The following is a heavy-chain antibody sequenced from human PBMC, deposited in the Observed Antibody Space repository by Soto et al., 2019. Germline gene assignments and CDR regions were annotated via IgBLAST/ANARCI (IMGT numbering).Heavy chain of an antibody. CDR1: GGIFNSYA. D-gene: IGHD2-8*01. CDR2: IIPIFGTT. CDR3: TREKFSNYFDP. Sequence: QVQLVQSGAEVKKPGTSVKVSCKVSGGIFNSYALSWVRQAPGQGPEWMGQIIPIFGTTNYAQKFKGRVSITADESTSIGYMELSSLSSEDTAMYYCTREKFSNYFDPWGQGTLVIVSS. V-gene: IGHV1-69*01. J-gene: IGHJ5*02.